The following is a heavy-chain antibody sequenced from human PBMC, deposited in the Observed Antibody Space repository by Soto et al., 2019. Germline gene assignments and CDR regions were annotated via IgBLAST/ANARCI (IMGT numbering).Heavy chain of an antibody. CDR1: GGSISSGDYY. J-gene: IGHJ4*02. Sequence: SETLSLTCTVSGGSISSGDYYRSWIRQPPGKGLEWIGEIYHSGSTNYNPSLKSRVTISVDTSKNQFSLKLTSVTAADTAVYYCARDKITGLFDYWGQGTLVTVSS. D-gene: IGHD2-8*02. CDR2: IYHSGST. V-gene: IGHV4-30-4*01. CDR3: ARDKITGLFDY.